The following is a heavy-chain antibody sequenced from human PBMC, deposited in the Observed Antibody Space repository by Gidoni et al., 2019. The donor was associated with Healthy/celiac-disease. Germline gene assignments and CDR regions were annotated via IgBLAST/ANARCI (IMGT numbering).Heavy chain of an antibody. D-gene: IGHD3-3*01. CDR1: GFTFSDYY. CDR3: ARGGRFLPLDYYYMDV. V-gene: IGHV3-11*01. CDR2: ISSSGSTI. J-gene: IGHJ6*03. Sequence: QVQLVESGGGLVKPGGSLRLSCEASGFTFSDYYMSWSRQAPGKGLVWVSYISSSGSTIYYADSVKGRFTISRDNAKNSLYLQMNSLRAEDTAVYYCARGGRFLPLDYYYMDVWGKGTTVTVSS.